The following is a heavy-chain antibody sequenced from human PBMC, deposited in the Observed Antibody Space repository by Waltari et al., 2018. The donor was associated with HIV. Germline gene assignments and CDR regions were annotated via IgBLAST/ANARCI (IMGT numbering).Heavy chain of an antibody. CDR2: ISRSSSSI. V-gene: IGHV3-48*01. D-gene: IGHD7-27*01. CDR1: GLPCSNYT. CDR3: ARDINGGWGY. J-gene: IGHJ4*02. Sequence: EVQLVESGGGLVQPGGSLRRYCAGSGLPCSNYTMNRVRQDPGKGLELVSYISRSSSSIFYADSVKGRFTISRDNAKNSLYLQMNSLRVEDTAVYYCARDINGGWGYWGQGTLVTVAS.